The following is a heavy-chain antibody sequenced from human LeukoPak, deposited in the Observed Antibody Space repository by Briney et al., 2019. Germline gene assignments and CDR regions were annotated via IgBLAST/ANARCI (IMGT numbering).Heavy chain of an antibody. CDR2: IYYSGST. CDR1: GGSISSYY. J-gene: IGHJ4*02. V-gene: IGHV4-59*01. D-gene: IGHD3-22*01. Sequence: KPSETLSLTCTVSGGSISSYYWSWIRQPPGKGLEWIGYIYYSGSTNYNPSLKSRVTISVDTSKNQFSLKLSSVTAADTAVYYCVRAHSSGYFPFDYWGQGTLVTVSS. CDR3: VRAHSSGYFPFDY.